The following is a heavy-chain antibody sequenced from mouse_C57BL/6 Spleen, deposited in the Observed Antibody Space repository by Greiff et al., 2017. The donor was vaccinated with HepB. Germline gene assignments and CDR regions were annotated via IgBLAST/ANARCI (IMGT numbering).Heavy chain of an antibody. CDR1: GYSFTGYY. CDR3: ASTTVVPSFAY. V-gene: IGHV1-42*01. CDR2: INPSTGGT. D-gene: IGHD1-1*01. J-gene: IGHJ3*01. Sequence: EVQLQQSGPELVKPGASVKISCKASGYSFTGYYMNWVKQSPEKSLEWIGEINPSTGGTTYNQKFKAKATLTVDKSSSTAYMQLKSLTSEDSAVYYCASTTVVPSFAYWGQGTLVTVSA.